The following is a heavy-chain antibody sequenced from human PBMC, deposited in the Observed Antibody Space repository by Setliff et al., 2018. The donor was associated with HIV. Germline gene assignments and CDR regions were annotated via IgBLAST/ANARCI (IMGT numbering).Heavy chain of an antibody. V-gene: IGHV4-4*09. CDR3: ARRASKASLDY. J-gene: IGHJ4*02. Sequence: PSETLSLTCTVSGDSISTDYWTWIRQPPGKGLEWIGYIYNSASTSYNPSLKSGVTISADKSINTAYLQWSSLQASDTAMYYCARRASKASLDYWGQGTLVTVSS. CDR1: GDSISTDY. CDR2: IYNSAST.